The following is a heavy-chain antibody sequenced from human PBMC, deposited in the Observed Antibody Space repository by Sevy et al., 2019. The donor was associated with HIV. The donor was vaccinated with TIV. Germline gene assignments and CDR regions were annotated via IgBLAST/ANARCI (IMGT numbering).Heavy chain of an antibody. CDR3: ARDVLVGASTGDAFDI. CDR2: ISAYNGNT. D-gene: IGHD1-26*01. Sequence: ASVKVSCKASGYTFTSFGITWVRQAPGQGLEWMGWISAYNGNTNYAQKLQDRVTMTTDTSTSTAYMELGSLGSDDAAVYYCARDVLVGASTGDAFDIWGQGTMVTVSS. CDR1: GYTFTSFG. J-gene: IGHJ3*02. V-gene: IGHV1-18*01.